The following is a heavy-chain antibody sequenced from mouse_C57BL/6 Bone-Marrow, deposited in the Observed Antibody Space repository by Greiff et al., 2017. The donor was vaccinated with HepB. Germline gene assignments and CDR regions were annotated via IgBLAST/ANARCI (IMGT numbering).Heavy chain of an antibody. CDR1: GYTFTDYY. V-gene: IGHV1-26*01. Sequence: VQLQQSGPELVKPGASVKISCKASGYTFTDYYMNWVKQSHGKSLEWIGDINPNNGGTSYNQKFKGKATLTVDKSSSTAYMELRSLTSEDSAVYYCARGVRDYYYAMDYWGQGTSVTVSS. J-gene: IGHJ4*01. D-gene: IGHD2-14*01. CDR3: ARGVRDYYYAMDY. CDR2: INPNNGGT.